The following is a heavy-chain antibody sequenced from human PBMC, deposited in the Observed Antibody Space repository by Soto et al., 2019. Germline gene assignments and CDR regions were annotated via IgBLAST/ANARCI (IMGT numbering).Heavy chain of an antibody. V-gene: IGHV1-2*02. CDR3: ARGRTALKRYYYGMDV. Sequence: ASVKVSCKASGYTFTGYYMHWVRQAPGQGLEWMGWINPNSGGTNYAQKFQGRVTMTRDTSISTAYMELSRLRSDDTAVYYCARGRTALKRYYYGMDVWGQGTTVTVSS. J-gene: IGHJ6*02. CDR1: GYTFTGYY. CDR2: INPNSGGT. D-gene: IGHD5-18*01.